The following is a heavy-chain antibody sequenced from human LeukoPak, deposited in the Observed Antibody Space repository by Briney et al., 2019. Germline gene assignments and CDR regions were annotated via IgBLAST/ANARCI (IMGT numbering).Heavy chain of an antibody. V-gene: IGHV4-59*01. J-gene: IGHJ3*02. D-gene: IGHD3-22*01. CDR2: TYYSGST. CDR1: GGSISSYY. Sequence: PSETLSLTCTVSGGSISSYYWSWIWQPPGKGLEWIGYTYYSGSTNYNPSLKSRVTISVDTSKNQFSLKLSSVTAADTAVYYCAREGYDSSGFFGGNDAFDIWGQGTMVTVSS. CDR3: AREGYDSSGFFGGNDAFDI.